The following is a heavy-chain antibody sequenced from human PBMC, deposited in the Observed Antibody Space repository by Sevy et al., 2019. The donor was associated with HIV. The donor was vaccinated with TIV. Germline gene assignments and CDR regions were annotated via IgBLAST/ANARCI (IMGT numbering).Heavy chain of an antibody. Sequence: GESLKISCAASGFTFSNAWMSWVRQAPGKGLEWVGRIKSETEGGAADYVAPVKGRFTILRDDSKNTLFLQMNSLKNRDTAIYYCATYSSTWYEGLSWGQGTLVTVSS. J-gene: IGHJ5*02. V-gene: IGHV3-15*01. CDR2: IKSETEGGAA. D-gene: IGHD6-13*01. CDR1: GFTFSNAW. CDR3: ATYSSTWYEGLS.